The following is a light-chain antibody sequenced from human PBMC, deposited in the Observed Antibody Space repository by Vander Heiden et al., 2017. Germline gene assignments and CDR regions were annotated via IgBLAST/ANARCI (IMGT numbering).Light chain of an antibody. V-gene: IGLV1-40*01. Sequence: QSVLTPPPSVSRAPGPRVTISCTGSSSNIGAGYDVHWYQQLPGTAPKLLIYGNSNRPSGVPDRFSGSKSGTSASLAITGLQAEDEADYYCQSYDSSLSGGVFGGGTKLTVL. CDR2: GNS. CDR1: SSNIGAGYD. CDR3: QSYDSSLSGGV. J-gene: IGLJ3*02.